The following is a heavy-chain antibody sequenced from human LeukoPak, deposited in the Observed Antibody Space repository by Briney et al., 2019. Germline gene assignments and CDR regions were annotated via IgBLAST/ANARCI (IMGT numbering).Heavy chain of an antibody. CDR1: GGTFSSYA. CDR2: IIPIFGIA. D-gene: IGHD3-22*01. Sequence: SVKVSCKASGGTFSSYAISWVRQAPGQGLEWMGGIIPIFGIANYAQKFQGRVTITADKSTSTAYMELSSLRSEDTAVYYCARLDYYDSSGYGKGFDPWGQGTLVTVSS. J-gene: IGHJ5*02. V-gene: IGHV1-69*17. CDR3: ARLDYYDSSGYGKGFDP.